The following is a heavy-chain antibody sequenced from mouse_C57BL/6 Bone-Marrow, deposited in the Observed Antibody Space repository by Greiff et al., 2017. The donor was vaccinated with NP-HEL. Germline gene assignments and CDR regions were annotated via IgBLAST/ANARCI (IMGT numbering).Heavy chain of an antibody. V-gene: IGHV1-9*01. Sequence: QVQLQQSGAELMKPGASVKLSCKATGYTFTGYWIEWVKQRPGHGLEWIGEILPGSGSTNYNEKFKGKATITADKSSNTAYMQLSSLTTEDSAIYYCARTLRIYYGSSQYYFDYWGQGTTLTVSS. J-gene: IGHJ2*01. CDR3: ARTLRIYYGSSQYYFDY. CDR1: GYTFTGYW. CDR2: ILPGSGST. D-gene: IGHD1-1*01.